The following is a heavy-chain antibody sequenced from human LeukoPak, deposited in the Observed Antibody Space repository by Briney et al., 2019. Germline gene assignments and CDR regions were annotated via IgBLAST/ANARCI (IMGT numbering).Heavy chain of an antibody. CDR3: ARGAVGNGDY. CDR2: VYSSGST. D-gene: IGHD4-23*01. J-gene: IGHJ4*02. CDR1: GDTISSGNYY. Sequence: SQTLSLTCTVSGDTISSGNYYWSWIRQPAGKGLEWIGRVYSSGSTTYNPPLKGRVTISIDTSKNQFSLNLTSVTAADTAVYYCARGAVGNGDYWGQGTLVTVSS. V-gene: IGHV4-61*02.